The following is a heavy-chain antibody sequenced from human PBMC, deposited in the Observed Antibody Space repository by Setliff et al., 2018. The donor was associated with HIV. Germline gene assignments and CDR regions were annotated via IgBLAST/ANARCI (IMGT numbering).Heavy chain of an antibody. CDR2: ISTG. J-gene: IGHJ4*02. CDR3: ASARIPTGGTSTSLDY. D-gene: IGHD1-1*01. V-gene: IGHV3-48*04. Sequence: GGSLRLSCAASGFTLSSYSMVWVRQAPGKGLEWISYISTGYADSVKGRFTISRDNAKNSLYLQMNSLRPEDTAVYYCASARIPTGGTSTSLDYWGQGALVTVSS. CDR1: GFTLSSYS.